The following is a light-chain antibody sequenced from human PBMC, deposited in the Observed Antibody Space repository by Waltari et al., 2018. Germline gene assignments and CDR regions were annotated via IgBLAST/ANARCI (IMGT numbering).Light chain of an antibody. V-gene: IGKV1-5*03. CDR1: QSISSW. CDR2: KAS. J-gene: IGKJ1*01. Sequence: DIQMTQSPSTLSASVGDRVTITCRASQSISSWLAWYQQKPGTAPKVLIYKASSLESGVQSRFSGSGSVTEFTLTISSLQPDDFATYYCQQYNSYSGTFGQGTKVEIK. CDR3: QQYNSYSGT.